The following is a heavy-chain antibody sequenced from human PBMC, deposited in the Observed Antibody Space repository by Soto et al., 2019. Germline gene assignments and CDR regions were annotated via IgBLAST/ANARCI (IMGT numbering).Heavy chain of an antibody. J-gene: IGHJ5*02. V-gene: IGHV3-23*01. CDR2: ISGSGGST. CDR3: AKDVRDFGGNWFDP. CDR1: GFTFSSYA. Sequence: GGSLRLSCAASGFTFSSYAMSWVRQAPGKGLEWVSAISGSGGSTYYADSVKGRFTISRDNSKNTLYLQMNSLRAEDAAVYYCAKDVRDFGGNWFDPWGQGTLVTVSS. D-gene: IGHD2-15*01.